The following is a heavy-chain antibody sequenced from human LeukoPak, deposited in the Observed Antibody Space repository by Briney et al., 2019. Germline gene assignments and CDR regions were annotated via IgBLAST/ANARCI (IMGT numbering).Heavy chain of an antibody. J-gene: IGHJ3*02. CDR3: ALPLTTGTTNSFDI. CDR1: GFTVSSNY. V-gene: IGHV3-53*01. Sequence: PGGSLRLSCAASGFTVSSNYMSWVRRAPGKGLEWVSVIYSGGSTYYADSVKGRFTISRDNAKNSLYLQMNSLRAEDTAVYYCALPLTTGTTNSFDIWGQGTMVTVSS. CDR2: IYSGGST. D-gene: IGHD1-7*01.